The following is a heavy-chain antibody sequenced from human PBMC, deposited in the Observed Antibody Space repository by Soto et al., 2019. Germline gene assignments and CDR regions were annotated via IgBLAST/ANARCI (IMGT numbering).Heavy chain of an antibody. CDR2: IYYSGST. V-gene: IGHV4-59*01. J-gene: IGHJ4*02. CDR3: VRHYAILNEGYFDY. CDR1: GGSISSYY. D-gene: IGHD3-9*01. Sequence: QVQLQESGPGLVKPSETLSLTCTVSGGSISSYYWSWIRQPPGKGLEWIGYIYYSGSTNYNPSLTCRVTISVVPSKLPSSLKLSSVTAADTAVYYCVRHYAILNEGYFDYWGQGTLVTVSS.